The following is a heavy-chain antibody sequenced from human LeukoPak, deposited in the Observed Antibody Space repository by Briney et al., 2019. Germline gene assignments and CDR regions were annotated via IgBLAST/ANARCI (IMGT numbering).Heavy chain of an antibody. CDR1: GYTFTSYG. J-gene: IGHJ4*02. D-gene: IGHD3-10*01. Sequence: ASVKVSCKASGYTFTSYGISWVRQAPGQGLEWMGWISAYNGNTNYAQKLQGRVTMTTDTSTSTAYMELRSLRSDDTAVYYCARDSSPYGSGSYYNFPMGYWGQGTLVTVSS. CDR2: ISAYNGNT. V-gene: IGHV1-18*01. CDR3: ARDSSPYGSGSYYNFPMGY.